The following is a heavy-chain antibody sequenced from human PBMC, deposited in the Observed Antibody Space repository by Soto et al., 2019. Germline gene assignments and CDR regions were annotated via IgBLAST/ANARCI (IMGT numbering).Heavy chain of an antibody. CDR2: INAGNGNT. D-gene: IGHD1-26*01. Sequence: QVQLVQSGAEVKKPGASVKVSCKASGYTFTNYAMNWVRQAPGQRLEWMGWINAGNGNTKYSQKFQGRVTITRDTSASTDYMELSSLRSEDTAVYYCARGGSLYWYFDLWGRGTLVTVSS. J-gene: IGHJ2*01. CDR3: ARGGSLYWYFDL. CDR1: GYTFTNYA. V-gene: IGHV1-3*01.